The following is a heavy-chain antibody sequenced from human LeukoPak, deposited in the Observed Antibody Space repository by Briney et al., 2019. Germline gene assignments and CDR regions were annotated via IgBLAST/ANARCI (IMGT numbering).Heavy chain of an antibody. V-gene: IGHV3-30*03. CDR2: ISYDGSNK. J-gene: IGHJ4*02. CDR3: ARDLETRNQKWLRYPAS. Sequence: PGGSLRLSCAASGFTFSSYGMHWVRQAPGKGLEWVAVISYDGSNKYYGDSVKGRFTISRDNSMNTLSLQMDSLRAEDTAVYYCARDLETRNQKWLRYPASWGPGTLVTGSS. D-gene: IGHD3-16*01. CDR1: GFTFSSYG.